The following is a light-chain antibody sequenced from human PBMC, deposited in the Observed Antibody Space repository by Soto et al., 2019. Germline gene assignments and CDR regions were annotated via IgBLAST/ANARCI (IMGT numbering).Light chain of an antibody. J-gene: IGKJ1*01. Sequence: EIVMTQSPATLSVSPGERVTLSCRASQSVSSDLACYDHKPAQAPSLLLYGASTRATGIPARCSGSGFGTEFTLTISSLQSEDFAVYYGQQYNNCPPWTFGQGTKVDIK. CDR1: QSVSSD. CDR2: GAS. CDR3: QQYNNCPPWT. V-gene: IGKV3-15*01.